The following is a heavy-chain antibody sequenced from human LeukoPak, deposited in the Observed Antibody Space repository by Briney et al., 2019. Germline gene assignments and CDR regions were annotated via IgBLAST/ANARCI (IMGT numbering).Heavy chain of an antibody. CDR3: AKDYYYDPVDAFDV. CDR1: GFNFSTYA. J-gene: IGHJ3*01. V-gene: IGHV3-23*01. Sequence: GGSLRLSCAASGFNFSTYAMSWVRQAPGKGLEWVSCIGARYGSTFYADSVKGRFTISRDNSKNTLYLQMNSPRAEDTAVYYCAKDYYYDPVDAFDVWGQGTMVSVSS. CDR2: IGARYGST. D-gene: IGHD3-22*01.